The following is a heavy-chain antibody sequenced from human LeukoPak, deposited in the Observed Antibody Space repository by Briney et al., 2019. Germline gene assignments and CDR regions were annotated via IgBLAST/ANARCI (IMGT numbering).Heavy chain of an antibody. CDR1: GFTFSSYA. J-gene: IGHJ4*02. V-gene: IGHV3-23*01. Sequence: GGSLRLSCAASGFTFSSYAMSWVRQAPGKGLEWVSAISGSGGSTYYADSVKGRFTISRDNSKNTLYLQMNSLRAEDTAVYYCAKVNHYFTGGAIYSSGWYLSYFDYWGQGTLVTVSS. CDR3: AKVNHYFTGGAIYSSGWYLSYFDY. D-gene: IGHD6-19*01. CDR2: ISGSGGST.